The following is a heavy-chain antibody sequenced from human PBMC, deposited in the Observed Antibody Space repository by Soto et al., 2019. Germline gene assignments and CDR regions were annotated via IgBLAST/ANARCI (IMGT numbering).Heavy chain of an antibody. CDR2: IIPIFGTA. J-gene: IGHJ4*02. CDR1: GGTFSSYA. V-gene: IGHV1-69*01. CDR3: VRDTGKNYYDSSGYYYGFDY. Sequence: QVQLVQSGAGVKKPGSSVKVSCKASGGTFSSYAISWVRQAPGQGLEWMGGIIPIFGTANYAQKFQGRVTITADESTSTAYMELSSLRSEDTAVYYCVRDTGKNYYDSSGYYYGFDYWGQGTLVTVSS. D-gene: IGHD3-22*01.